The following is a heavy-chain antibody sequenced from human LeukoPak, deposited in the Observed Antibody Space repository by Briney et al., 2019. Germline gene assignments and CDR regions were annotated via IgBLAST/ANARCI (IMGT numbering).Heavy chain of an antibody. CDR3: ARRGDGYSSSGDFDY. V-gene: IGHV4-34*01. Sequence: SETLSLTCAVYGGSFSGYYWSWIRQPPGKGLEWIGEINHSGSTNYNPSLKSRVTISVDTSKNQFSLKLSSVTAADTAVYYCARRGDGYSSSGDFDYWGQGTLVTVSS. J-gene: IGHJ4*02. CDR2: INHSGST. CDR1: GGSFSGYY. D-gene: IGHD6-13*01.